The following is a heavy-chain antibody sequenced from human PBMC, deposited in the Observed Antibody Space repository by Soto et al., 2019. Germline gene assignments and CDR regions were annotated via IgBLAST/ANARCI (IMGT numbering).Heavy chain of an antibody. D-gene: IGHD3-10*01. CDR3: ARDRHYGLSFDY. J-gene: IGHJ4*02. V-gene: IGHV4-59*01. CDR1: GGSISSYY. Sequence: SETLSLTCTVSGGSISSYYWSWIRQPPGKGLEWIGYIYYSGSTNYNPSLKSRVTISVDTSKNQFSLKLSSVTAADTAVYYCARDRHYGLSFDYWGQGTLVTVSS. CDR2: IYYSGST.